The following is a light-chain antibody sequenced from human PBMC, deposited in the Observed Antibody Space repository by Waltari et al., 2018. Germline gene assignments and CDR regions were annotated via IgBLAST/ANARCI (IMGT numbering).Light chain of an antibody. CDR2: AAP. V-gene: IGKV3-15*01. J-gene: IGKJ4*01. Sequence: EVVMTQSPATLSVSPGERATPSCRARQSVNGDLAWYQQRPGQAPRLPTHAAPTRATRIPVRFSGSGSGTEFTLTISSLQYEDSAIYCCKQYNNWPPTFGGGTKVEIK. CDR3: KQYNNWPPT. CDR1: QSVNGD.